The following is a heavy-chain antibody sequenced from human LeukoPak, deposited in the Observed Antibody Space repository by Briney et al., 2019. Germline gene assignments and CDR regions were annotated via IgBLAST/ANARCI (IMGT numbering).Heavy chain of an antibody. D-gene: IGHD6-19*01. J-gene: IGHJ4*02. CDR1: GGSISSYY. Sequence: PSETLSLTCTVSGGSISSYYWSWIRQPPGRGLEWIGDIYYSGSTNYNPSLKSRVTISVDTSKNQFSLKLSSVTAADTAVYYCARRGHRSSAWSTSLDSWGQGTLVTVSS. CDR3: ARRGHRSSAWSTSLDS. V-gene: IGHV4-59*08. CDR2: IYYSGST.